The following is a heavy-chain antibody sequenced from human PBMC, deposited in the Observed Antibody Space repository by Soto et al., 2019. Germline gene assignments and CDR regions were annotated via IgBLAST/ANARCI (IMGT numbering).Heavy chain of an antibody. Sequence: GGSLRLSCAASGFTFDDYTMHWVRQAPGKGLEWVSLISWDGGSTYYADSVKGRFTISRDNSKNSLYLQMNSLRTEDTALYYCAKDMAPYCSGGSCWVIDPWGQGTLVTVSS. CDR1: GFTFDDYT. V-gene: IGHV3-43*01. J-gene: IGHJ5*02. D-gene: IGHD2-15*01. CDR3: AKDMAPYCSGGSCWVIDP. CDR2: ISWDGGST.